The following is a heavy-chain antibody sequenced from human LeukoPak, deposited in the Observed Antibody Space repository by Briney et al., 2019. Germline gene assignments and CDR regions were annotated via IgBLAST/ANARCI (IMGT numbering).Heavy chain of an antibody. Sequence: ASVKVSCKTSGYGFSTYGISWVRQAPGQGLEWLGWISVDNGNTNYAQKFQDRVTITTDTSTSTVYMELTSLKSDDTAVYYCARDWSNSEYWGQGTLVTVST. CDR3: ARDWSNSEY. CDR1: GYGFSTYG. V-gene: IGHV1-18*01. CDR2: ISVDNGNT. J-gene: IGHJ4*02. D-gene: IGHD1-26*01.